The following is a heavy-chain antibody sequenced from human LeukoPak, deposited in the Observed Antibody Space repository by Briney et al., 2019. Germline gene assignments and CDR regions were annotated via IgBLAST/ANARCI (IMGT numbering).Heavy chain of an antibody. CDR3: ARVVYGSGSSPYYYYYMDV. J-gene: IGHJ6*03. Sequence: SETLSLTCTVSGGSISSYYWSWIRQPPGKGLEWIGYIYYSGSTNYNPSLKSRVTISVDTSKNQFSLKLSSVTAADTAVYYCARVVYGSGSSPYYYYYMDVWGKGTTVTISS. D-gene: IGHD3-10*01. CDR1: GGSISSYY. V-gene: IGHV4-59*01. CDR2: IYYSGST.